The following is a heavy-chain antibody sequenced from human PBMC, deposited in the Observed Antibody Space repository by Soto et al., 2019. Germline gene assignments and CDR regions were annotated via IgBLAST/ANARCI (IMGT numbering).Heavy chain of an antibody. CDR3: TRVRDTAMVLKAHFDY. CDR1: GFTFSGSA. V-gene: IGHV3-73*01. J-gene: IGHJ4*02. CDR2: IRSKANSYAT. Sequence: GGSLRLSCAASGFTFSGSAMHWVRQASGKGLEWVGRIRSKANSYATAYAASVKGRFTISRDDSKNTAYLQMNSLKTEDTAVYYCTRVRDTAMVLKAHFDYWGQGTLVTVSS. D-gene: IGHD5-18*01.